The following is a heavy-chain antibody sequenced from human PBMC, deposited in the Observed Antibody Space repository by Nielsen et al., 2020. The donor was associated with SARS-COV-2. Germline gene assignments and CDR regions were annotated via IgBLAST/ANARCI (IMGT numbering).Heavy chain of an antibody. CDR1: GFTFSSYA. Sequence: GESLKISCAASGFTFSSYAMHWVRQAPGKGLEWVAVISYDGSNKYYADSVKGRFTISRDNSKNTLYLQMNSLRAEDTAVYYCASLAARPFSDIWGQGTMVTVSS. V-gene: IGHV3-30-3*01. CDR3: ASLAARPFSDI. J-gene: IGHJ3*02. D-gene: IGHD6-6*01. CDR2: ISYDGSNK.